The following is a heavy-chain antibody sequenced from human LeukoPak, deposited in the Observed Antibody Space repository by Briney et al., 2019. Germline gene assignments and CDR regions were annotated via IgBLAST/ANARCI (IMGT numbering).Heavy chain of an antibody. CDR1: GYTLTELS. Sequence: ASVKVSCKVSGYTLTELSMHWVRQVPGKGLEWMGGFDPEDGETIYAQKFQGRVTMTEDTSTDTAYMELSSLRSEDTAVYYCATVLHRSGGSSYNWFDPWGQGTLVTVSS. CDR3: ATVLHRSGGSSYNWFDP. J-gene: IGHJ5*02. V-gene: IGHV1-24*01. D-gene: IGHD2-15*01. CDR2: FDPEDGET.